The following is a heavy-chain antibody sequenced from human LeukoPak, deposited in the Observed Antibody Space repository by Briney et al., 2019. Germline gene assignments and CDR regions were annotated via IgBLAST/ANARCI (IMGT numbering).Heavy chain of an antibody. J-gene: IGHJ4*02. CDR3: AKDTYSSSSPGSDY. Sequence: RGGSLRLSCAASGFTFSSYAMSWVRQAPGKGLEWVSGVSSTGGSTYYADSVKGRFTISRDNSKNTLSLQMNSLRAEDTAVYYCAKDTYSSSSPGSDYWGQGTLVTVSS. CDR2: VSSTGGST. V-gene: IGHV3-23*01. D-gene: IGHD6-6*01. CDR1: GFTFSSYA.